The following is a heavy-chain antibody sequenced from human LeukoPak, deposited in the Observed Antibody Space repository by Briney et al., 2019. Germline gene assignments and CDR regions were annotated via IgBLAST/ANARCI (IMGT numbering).Heavy chain of an antibody. CDR2: IYYSGST. J-gene: IGHJ4*02. D-gene: IGHD3-16*02. CDR3: ASRAYYDYVWGSYRPFDY. Sequence: SETLSLTCTVSGGSISSYYWSWIRQPPGKGLEWIGYIYYSGSTNYNPSLKSRVTISVDTSKNQFSLKLSSVTAADTAVYYCASRAYYDYVWGSYRPFDYWGQGTLVTVSS. V-gene: IGHV4-59*12. CDR1: GGSISSYY.